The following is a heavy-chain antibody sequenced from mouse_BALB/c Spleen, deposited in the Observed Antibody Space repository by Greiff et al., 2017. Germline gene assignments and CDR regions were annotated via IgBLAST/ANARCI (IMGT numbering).Heavy chain of an antibody. CDR2: INPSNGRT. D-gene: IGHD1-1*01. CDR1: GYTFTSYW. Sequence: QVQLQQPGAELVKPGASVKLSCKASGYTFTSYWMHWVKQRPGQGLEWIGEINPSNGRTNYNEKFKSKATLTVDKSSSTAYMQLSSLTSEDSAVYYCAITTVVDYWYFDVWGAGTTVTVSS. V-gene: IGHV1S81*02. CDR3: AITTVVDYWYFDV. J-gene: IGHJ1*01.